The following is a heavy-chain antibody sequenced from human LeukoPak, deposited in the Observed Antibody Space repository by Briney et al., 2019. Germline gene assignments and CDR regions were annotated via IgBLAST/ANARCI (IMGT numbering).Heavy chain of an antibody. CDR1: GFTFSSYA. J-gene: IGHJ4*02. V-gene: IGHV3-23*01. CDR2: ISGSGGNT. CDR3: AATYSSGWNFDY. Sequence: GGSLRLSCAASGFTFSSYAMSWLRQAPGKGLEWVSTISGSGGNTYYADSVKGRFTISRDNSKNTLYLQMNSLRAEDTAVYYCAATYSSGWNFDYWGQGTLVTVSS. D-gene: IGHD6-19*01.